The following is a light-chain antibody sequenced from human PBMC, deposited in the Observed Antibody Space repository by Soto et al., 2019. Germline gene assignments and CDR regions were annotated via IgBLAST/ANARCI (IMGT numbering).Light chain of an antibody. Sequence: QPVLTQSPSASASLGASVKLTCTLSSGHSSYAIAWHQQQPEKGPRYLMKVNSDGSHRKGDGIPDRLSGSSSGAERYLTISSLQSEDEADYYCQTWGTDIHVVFGGGTKLTVL. CDR3: QTWGTDIHVV. CDR2: VNSDGSH. CDR1: SGHSSYA. V-gene: IGLV4-69*01. J-gene: IGLJ2*01.